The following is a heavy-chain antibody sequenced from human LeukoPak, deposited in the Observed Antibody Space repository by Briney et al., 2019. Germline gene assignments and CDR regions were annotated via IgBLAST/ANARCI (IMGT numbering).Heavy chain of an antibody. D-gene: IGHD3-3*02. CDR2: IYSGGST. Sequence: GGSLRLSCAASGFTVSSNFMSWVRQAPGKGLEWVSVIYSGGSTYYADSVRGRFTISRHNSKNTLYLQMNSLRAEDTAVYYCARLYGTFLEWSPYFDYWGQGILATVSS. V-gene: IGHV3-53*04. J-gene: IGHJ4*02. CDR1: GFTVSSNF. CDR3: ARLYGTFLEWSPYFDY.